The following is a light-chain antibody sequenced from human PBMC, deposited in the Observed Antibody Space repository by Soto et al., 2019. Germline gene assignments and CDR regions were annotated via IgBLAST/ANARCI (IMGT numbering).Light chain of an antibody. Sequence: EIVLTQSPATLSLSPGERATLSCRASQSVGNFIAWYQQKPGQAPRLLIYDTFNRFTGIPARFSGSGSGTDFTLSINSLEPEDSAVYYCQQRSAWPLTFGGGTRVEIK. V-gene: IGKV3-11*01. CDR3: QQRSAWPLT. CDR2: DTF. J-gene: IGKJ4*01. CDR1: QSVGNF.